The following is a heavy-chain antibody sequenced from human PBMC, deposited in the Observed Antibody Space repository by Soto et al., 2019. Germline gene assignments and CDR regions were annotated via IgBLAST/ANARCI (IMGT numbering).Heavy chain of an antibody. Sequence: VQLLESGGGLVQPGGSLRLSCAASGFTFSSYAMSWVRQAPGKGLEWVSAISGSGGSTYYADSVKGRFTISRDNSKNTLYLQMNSLRAEDTAVYDCENPHPTSDYYDSSGSHFDYGGQGTLVTVSS. J-gene: IGHJ4*02. V-gene: IGHV3-23*01. CDR3: ENPHPTSDYYDSSGSHFDY. D-gene: IGHD3-22*01. CDR2: ISGSGGST. CDR1: GFTFSSYA.